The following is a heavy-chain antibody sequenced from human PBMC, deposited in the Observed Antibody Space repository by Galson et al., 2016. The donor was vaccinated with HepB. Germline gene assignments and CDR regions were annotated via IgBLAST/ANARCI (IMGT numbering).Heavy chain of an antibody. D-gene: IGHD5-18*01. V-gene: IGHV4-31*03. J-gene: IGHJ4*02. Sequence: TLSLTCTVSGGSISSGGYYWSWIRQHPGKGLEWIGYIYHLGNTYFNPSLKSRVIMSVDASKNQFSLKLSSVTAADTAVYYCASGGRKGLWGYYFDYWGQGTLVPVSS. CDR1: GGSISSGGYY. CDR3: ASGGRKGLWGYYFDY. CDR2: IYHLGNT.